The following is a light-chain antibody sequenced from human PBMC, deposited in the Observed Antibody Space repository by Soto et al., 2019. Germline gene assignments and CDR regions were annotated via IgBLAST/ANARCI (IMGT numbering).Light chain of an antibody. CDR2: AAS. Sequence: ATQLTQSPSSLSASVGDRVTITCRASQGISSYLAWLQQKPGKAPKLLIYAASTLQSGVPSRFSGSGSGTDFTLTISSLQSEDFASYFCQHTFNSPPWTFGQGTKVEVK. CDR1: QGISSY. V-gene: IGKV1-6*02. CDR3: QHTFNSPPWT. J-gene: IGKJ1*01.